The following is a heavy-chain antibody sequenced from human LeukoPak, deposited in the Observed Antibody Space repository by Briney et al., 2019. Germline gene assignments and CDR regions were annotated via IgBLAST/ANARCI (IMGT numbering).Heavy chain of an antibody. Sequence: ASVKVSCKASGYTFTSYYMHWVRQAPGQGLEWMGIINPSGGSTSYAQKFQGRVTMTRDTSTSTVYMELRSLRSDDTAVYYCARFPTTVTTGLGYYYYYGMDVWGQGTTVTVSS. CDR3: ARFPTTVTTGLGYYYYYGMDV. J-gene: IGHJ6*02. CDR1: GYTFTSYY. CDR2: INPSGGST. V-gene: IGHV1-46*01. D-gene: IGHD4-4*01.